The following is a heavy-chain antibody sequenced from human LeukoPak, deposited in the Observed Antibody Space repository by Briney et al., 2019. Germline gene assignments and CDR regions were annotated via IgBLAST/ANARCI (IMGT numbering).Heavy chain of an antibody. CDR2: ISGSGGST. Sequence: GGSLRLSCAASGFTFSSCAMSWVRQAPGKGLEWVSAISGSGGSTYYADSVKGRFTISRDNSKNTLYLQMNSLRAEDTAVYYCAKDRGSSSWYYNWFDPWGQGTLVTVSS. CDR1: GFTFSSCA. J-gene: IGHJ5*02. CDR3: AKDRGSSSWYYNWFDP. V-gene: IGHV3-23*01. D-gene: IGHD6-13*01.